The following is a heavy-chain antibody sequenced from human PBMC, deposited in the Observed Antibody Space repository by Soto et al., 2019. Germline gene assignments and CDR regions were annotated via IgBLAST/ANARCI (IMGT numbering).Heavy chain of an antibody. V-gene: IGHV3-74*01. J-gene: IGHJ5*02. D-gene: IGHD6-6*01. CDR2: ISDDGIST. CDR1: GFTFSRFW. Sequence: EVQLVESGGGLVQPGGSLRLSCAASGFTFSRFWMHWVRQAPGKGLVWVARISDDGISTTYADSVQGRFTISRDNAKNTLYLQMNSLRAEDTAVYYCARGIAARPTASTYWFDPWGQGTLVTVSS. CDR3: ARGIAARPTASTYWFDP.